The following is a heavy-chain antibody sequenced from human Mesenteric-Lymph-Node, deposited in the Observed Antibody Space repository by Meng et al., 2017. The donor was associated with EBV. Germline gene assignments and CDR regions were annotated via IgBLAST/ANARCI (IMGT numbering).Heavy chain of an antibody. J-gene: IGHJ5*02. Sequence: QLQLQESGPGLVKPSETLSLTCAVSGGSLSTTNWWSWVRQSPGKGLVWIAYIYYTGTTYYNPSLKSRVTISVDTSKNQFSLKLNSVTAADTAVYYCARGIADSWFDPWGQGALVTVSS. V-gene: IGHV4-30-4*01. D-gene: IGHD2-15*01. CDR3: ARGIADSWFDP. CDR1: GGSLSTTNW. CDR2: IYYTGTT.